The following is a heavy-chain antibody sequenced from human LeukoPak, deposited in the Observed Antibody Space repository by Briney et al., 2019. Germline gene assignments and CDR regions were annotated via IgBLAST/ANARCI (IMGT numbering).Heavy chain of an antibody. J-gene: IGHJ6*02. D-gene: IGHD2-2*02. V-gene: IGHV4-34*01. CDR1: GGSFSGYY. CDR2: INHSGST. CDR3: ARGRIVVVPAAIRGSYYYYYGMDV. Sequence: KPSETLSLTCAVYGGSFSGYYWSWIRQPPGKGLEWIGEINHSGSTNYNPSLKSRVTISVDTSKNQFSLKLSSVTAADTAVYYCARGRIVVVPAAIRGSYYYYYGMDVWGQGTTVTVSS.